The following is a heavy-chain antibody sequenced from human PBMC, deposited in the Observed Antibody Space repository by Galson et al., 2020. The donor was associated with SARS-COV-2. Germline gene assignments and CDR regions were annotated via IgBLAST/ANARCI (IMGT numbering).Heavy chain of an antibody. CDR3: ARDPRTVFGAVRYFEP. J-gene: IGHJ5*02. D-gene: IGHD3-3*01. V-gene: IGHV1-18*04. CDR2: ISPYIHST. CDR1: GYTFTSYG. Sequence: ASVKVSCKASGYTFTSYGVSWVRQAPGQGLEWMGWISPYIHSTNYAQKFQDRITMTTDTSRSTAYLELRNLRSDDTAVYYCARDPRTVFGAVRYFEPWGQGTLVTVSS.